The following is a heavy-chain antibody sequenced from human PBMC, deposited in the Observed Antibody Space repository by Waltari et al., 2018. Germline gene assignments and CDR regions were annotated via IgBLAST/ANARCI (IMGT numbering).Heavy chain of an antibody. J-gene: IGHJ4*02. CDR2: IHPTDGAT. CDR3: ARDNTHWSFAKY. Sequence: QVQLVQSGAEVKQPGASVKVSCKTSGYTFTNSHMHWVRQAPGQGPERRGLIHPTDGATIYAQTLQGRVTMTRDTSTSTVYMDLSSLRSADTAVYYCARDNTHWSFAKYWGQGTLVTVSS. CDR1: GYTFTNSH. V-gene: IGHV1-46*01. D-gene: IGHD2-21*01.